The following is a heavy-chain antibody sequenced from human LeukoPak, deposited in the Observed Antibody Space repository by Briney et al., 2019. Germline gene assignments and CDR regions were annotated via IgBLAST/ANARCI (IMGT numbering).Heavy chain of an antibody. J-gene: IGHJ4*02. CDR2: INSDGSST. CDR3: ARVFIGYSGYDTFDY. D-gene: IGHD5-12*01. V-gene: IGHV3-74*01. Sequence: PGGSLRLSCAASGFTFSSYWMHWVRQAPGKGLVWVSRINSDGSSTSYADSVKGRFTISRDKAKNTLYLQMNSLRAEDTAVYYRARVFIGYSGYDTFDYWGQGTLVNVSS. CDR1: GFTFSSYW.